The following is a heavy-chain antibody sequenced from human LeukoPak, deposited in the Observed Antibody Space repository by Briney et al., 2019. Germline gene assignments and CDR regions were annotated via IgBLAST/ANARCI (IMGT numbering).Heavy chain of an antibody. CDR2: ISAYNGNT. V-gene: IGHV1-18*01. Sequence: ASVKVSCRASGYTFTSYGISWVRQAPGQGLEWMGWISAYNGNTNYAQKLQGRVTMTTDTSTSTACMELRSLRSDDTAVYYCARDTIVGATGDFDYWGQGTLVTVSS. CDR1: GYTFTSYG. J-gene: IGHJ4*02. CDR3: ARDTIVGATGDFDY. D-gene: IGHD1-26*01.